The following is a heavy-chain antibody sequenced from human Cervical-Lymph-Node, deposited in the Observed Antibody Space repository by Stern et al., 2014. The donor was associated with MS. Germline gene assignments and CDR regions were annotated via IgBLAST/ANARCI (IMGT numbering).Heavy chain of an antibody. Sequence: VQLVESGGGVVQPGRSLGLSCAASGFTFSSYAMHWVRQAPGRGLEWVALISYDGSNKYYADSVKGRFTISRDNSKNTLYVQMNSLRAEDTAVYYCARESLDYGDLYYFDYWGQGTLVTVSS. CDR1: GFTFSSYA. CDR3: ARESLDYGDLYYFDY. J-gene: IGHJ4*02. D-gene: IGHD4-17*01. CDR2: ISYDGSNK. V-gene: IGHV3-30-3*01.